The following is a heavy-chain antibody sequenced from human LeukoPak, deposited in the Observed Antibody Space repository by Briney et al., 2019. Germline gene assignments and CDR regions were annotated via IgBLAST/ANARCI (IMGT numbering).Heavy chain of an antibody. CDR1: GGSFSGYY. V-gene: IGHV4-34*01. Sequence: SETLSLTCAVYGGSFSGYYWSWIRQPPGKGLGWIGEINHSGSTNYNPSLKSRVTISVDTSKNQFSLKLSSVTAADTAVYYCASRHRWSGYSYFWGQGTLVTVSS. CDR3: ASRHRWSGYSYF. D-gene: IGHD5-18*01. J-gene: IGHJ4*02. CDR2: INHSGST.